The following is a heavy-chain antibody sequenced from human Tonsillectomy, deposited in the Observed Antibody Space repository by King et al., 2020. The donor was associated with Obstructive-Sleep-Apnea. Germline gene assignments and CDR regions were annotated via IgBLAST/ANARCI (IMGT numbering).Heavy chain of an antibody. V-gene: IGHV3-48*04. CDR1: GFTFSSYS. CDR3: ATLAVSRRFDP. D-gene: IGHD6-19*01. CDR2: ISSSSRTF. J-gene: IGHJ5*02. Sequence: VQLVESGGGLVQPGGSLRLSCAASGFTFSSYSMNWVRQSPGKGLEWVSYISSSSRTFYYADSVKGRFTISRDNPKNSLYLQMNSLRAEDTAVYYCATLAVSRRFDPWGQGTLVTVSS.